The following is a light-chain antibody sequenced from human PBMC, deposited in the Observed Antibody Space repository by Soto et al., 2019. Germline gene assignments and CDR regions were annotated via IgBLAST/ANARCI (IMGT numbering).Light chain of an antibody. CDR1: QGIRNA. CDR3: LQDYNYPRT. Sequence: IQMTQSPSSLSASVGDRVTITCRASQGIRNALGWYQQKPGKAPKLLIYAASSLQSGAPSRFSGSGSGTDFTLTISGLHPEDFATYYCLQDYNYPRTFGQGTKVDIK. V-gene: IGKV1-6*01. J-gene: IGKJ1*01. CDR2: AAS.